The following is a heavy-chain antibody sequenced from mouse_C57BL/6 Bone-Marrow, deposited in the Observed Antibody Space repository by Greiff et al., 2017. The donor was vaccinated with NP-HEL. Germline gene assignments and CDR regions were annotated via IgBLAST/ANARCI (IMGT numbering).Heavy chain of an antibody. CDR2: IDPSDSYT. J-gene: IGHJ1*03. CDR3: ASHYYGSSHYWYFDV. CDR1: GYTFTSYW. V-gene: IGHV1-59*01. Sequence: QVQLKQPGAELVRPGTSVKLSCKASGYTFTSYWMHWVKQRPGQGLEWIGVIDPSDSYTNYNQKFKGKATLTVDTSSSTAYMQLSSLTSEDSAVYYCASHYYGSSHYWYFDVWGTGTTVTVSS. D-gene: IGHD1-1*01.